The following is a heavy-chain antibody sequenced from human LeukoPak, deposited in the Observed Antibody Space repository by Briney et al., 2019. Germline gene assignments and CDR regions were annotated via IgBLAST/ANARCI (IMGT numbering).Heavy chain of an antibody. D-gene: IGHD3-10*02. CDR1: GFSLTTTGVG. J-gene: IGHJ3*01. CDR3: AHSFTMRGGVPNGAIDV. CDR2: IYWDDDN. Sequence: SGPTLSNLTATLTLTYSFTGFSLTTTGVGVGWIPKLPGKAREWLALIYWDDDNRFSPSLESRLTFTQDTAKNHVLLTLINMYPLDTGTYYCAHSFTMRGGVPNGAIDVWGQGTMVTVSS. V-gene: IGHV2-5*02.